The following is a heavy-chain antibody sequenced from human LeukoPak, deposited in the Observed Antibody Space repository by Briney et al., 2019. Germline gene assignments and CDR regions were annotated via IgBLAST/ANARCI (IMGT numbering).Heavy chain of an antibody. D-gene: IGHD1-26*01. CDR2: IKQDGTER. CDR1: GFTFSDYW. J-gene: IGHJ4*02. Sequence: PGGSLRLSCTASGFTFSDYWMNWVPQAPGKGLEWVATIKQDGTERYYVDSVKGRFTISRDSAKNSLYLQMDSVRAEDTAVYYCARGPSSGSYFPYWGQGTLVTVSS. V-gene: IGHV3-7*01. CDR3: ARGPSSGSYFPY.